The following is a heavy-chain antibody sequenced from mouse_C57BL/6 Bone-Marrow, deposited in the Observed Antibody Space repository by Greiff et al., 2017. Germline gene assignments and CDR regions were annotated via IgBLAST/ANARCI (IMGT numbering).Heavy chain of an antibody. J-gene: IGHJ1*03. D-gene: IGHD1-1*01. CDR1: GYTFTSYW. Sequence: QVQLQQPGAELVKPGASVKVSCKASGYTFTSYWMHWVKQRPGQGLEWIGRIHPSDSDTNYNQKFKGKATLTVDTSSSTAYMELHSLTSEDSAVYFCARDYGSSYWYFDVWGTGTTVTVSS. CDR2: IHPSDSDT. V-gene: IGHV1-74*01. CDR3: ARDYGSSYWYFDV.